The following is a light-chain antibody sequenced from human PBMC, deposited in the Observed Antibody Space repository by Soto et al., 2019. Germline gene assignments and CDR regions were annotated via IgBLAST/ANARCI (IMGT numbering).Light chain of an antibody. CDR3: QQYNNWQT. CDR2: AAS. CDR1: QSVRTN. V-gene: IGKV3-15*01. Sequence: EIAMTQSPATQSVTPGERVTLSCRASQSVRTNLAWYHQRPGQAPRLLIYAASARATGVPARFSGSGSGTEFTLSISGLQPEDSGLYYCQQYNNWQTFGQGTKVDIK. J-gene: IGKJ1*01.